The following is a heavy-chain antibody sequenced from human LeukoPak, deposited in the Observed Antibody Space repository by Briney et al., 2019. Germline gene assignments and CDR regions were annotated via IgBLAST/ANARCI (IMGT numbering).Heavy chain of an antibody. D-gene: IGHD3-9*01. Sequence: PGGSLRLSCAASGFTFSSYGMHWVRQAPGKGLEWVAVISYDGSNKYYADSVKGRFTISRDNSKNTLYLQVNSLRAEDTAVYYCAKDSNYDILTGVDYWGQGTLVTVSS. CDR3: AKDSNYDILTGVDY. CDR2: ISYDGSNK. V-gene: IGHV3-30*18. CDR1: GFTFSSYG. J-gene: IGHJ4*02.